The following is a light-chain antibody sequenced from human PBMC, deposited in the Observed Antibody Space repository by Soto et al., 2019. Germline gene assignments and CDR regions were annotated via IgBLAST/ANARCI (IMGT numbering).Light chain of an antibody. CDR1: QSVSSH. CDR2: GAS. J-gene: IGKJ5*01. V-gene: IGKV3-15*01. CDR3: QQYNNWPIT. Sequence: MILTQSPASVSLSPCERATLSFRASQSVSSHLAWYQQKPGQPPRLLIYGASTRATGIPARFSGSGSGTEFTLTISSLQSEDFAVYYCQQYNNWPITFGQGTRLEIK.